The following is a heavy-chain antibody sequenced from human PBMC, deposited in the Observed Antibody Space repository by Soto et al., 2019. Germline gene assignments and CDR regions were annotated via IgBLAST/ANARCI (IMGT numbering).Heavy chain of an antibody. CDR2: IIPIFATT. Sequence: QVQLVQSGAEVKKPGSSVKVSCKASGDTFSNFAFSWVRQAPGQGREWMGGIIPIFATTVYAHKFQGRVTLTADESTSTASVELSSLSSDDAAVYYCAKDQATQMFLYVWDYWGQGTLVTVSS. CDR3: AKDQATQMFLYVWDY. J-gene: IGHJ4*02. D-gene: IGHD3-10*01. CDR1: GDTFSNFA. V-gene: IGHV1-69*01.